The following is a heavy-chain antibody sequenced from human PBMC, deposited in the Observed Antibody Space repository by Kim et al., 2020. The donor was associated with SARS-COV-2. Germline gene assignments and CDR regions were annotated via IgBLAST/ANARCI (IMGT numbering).Heavy chain of an antibody. J-gene: IGHJ4*02. D-gene: IGHD3-10*01. CDR1: GYTFTSYA. Sequence: ASVKVSCKASGYTFTSYAMHWVRQAPGQGLEWMGWINVGNGNTKYSQKFQGRVTITRDTSASTAYMELSSLRSEDTAVYYCARSGSGSSILDYFDYWGQGTVVTVSS. CDR3: ARSGSGSSILDYFDY. CDR2: INVGNGNT. V-gene: IGHV1-3*01.